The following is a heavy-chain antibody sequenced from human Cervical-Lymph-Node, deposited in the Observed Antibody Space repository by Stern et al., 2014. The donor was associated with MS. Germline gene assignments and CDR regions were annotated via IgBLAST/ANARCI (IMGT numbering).Heavy chain of an antibody. Sequence: VQLVESGAEVKKPGASVKVSCKASGYTFTSYGFCWVRQAPGQGLEWMGWISAYNGNTNYAQKLRGRVTMTTDTSTSTAYMELRSLRSDDTAVYYCARDAALFGRNPLDYWGQGTLVTVSS. CDR1: GYTFTSYG. D-gene: IGHD3/OR15-3a*01. CDR2: ISAYNGNT. CDR3: ARDAALFGRNPLDY. J-gene: IGHJ4*02. V-gene: IGHV1-18*01.